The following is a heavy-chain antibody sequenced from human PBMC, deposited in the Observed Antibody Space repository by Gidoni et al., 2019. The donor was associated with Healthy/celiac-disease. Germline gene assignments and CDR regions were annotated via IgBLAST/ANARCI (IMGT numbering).Heavy chain of an antibody. CDR3: ASTQSPGITIFGVATSPYDP. Sequence: QLQLQESGPGLVKPSETLSLTCTVSGGSISSSSYYWGWIRQPPGKGLEWIGSIYYSGSTYYNPSLKSRVTISVDTSKNQFSLKLSSVTAADTAVYYCASTQSPGITIFGVATSPYDPWGQGTLVTVSS. CDR2: IYYSGST. V-gene: IGHV4-39*01. J-gene: IGHJ5*02. D-gene: IGHD3-3*01. CDR1: GGSISSSSYY.